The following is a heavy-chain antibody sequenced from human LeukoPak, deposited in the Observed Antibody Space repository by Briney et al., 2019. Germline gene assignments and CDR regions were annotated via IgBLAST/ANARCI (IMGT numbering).Heavy chain of an antibody. CDR1: GFSLTGGRAG. Sequence: SGPTLVNPTQTPTLTCTFSGFSLTGGRAGVGWVRQPPGKALEWLALIYGNDDERYSPSLRSRLTITKDISKRQVVLTVTNMQPVDTGTYFCAHRHFIGYTYDFWGQGILVTVSS. CDR3: AHRHFIGYTYDF. D-gene: IGHD5-18*01. V-gene: IGHV2-5*01. CDR2: IYGNDDE. J-gene: IGHJ4*02.